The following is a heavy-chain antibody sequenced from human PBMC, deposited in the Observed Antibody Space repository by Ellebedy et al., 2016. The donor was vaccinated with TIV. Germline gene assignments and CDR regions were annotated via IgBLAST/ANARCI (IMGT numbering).Heavy chain of an antibody. CDR1: GYTFTSYG. V-gene: IGHV1-18*04. Sequence: AASVKVSCKASGYTFTSYGISWVRQAPGQGLEWMGWISAYNGNTNYAQKLQGRVTMTTDTSTSKAYMELRSLRSDDTAVYYCARWEVPAAMGDYYYYGMDVWGQGTTVTVSS. D-gene: IGHD2-2*01. CDR2: ISAYNGNT. CDR3: ARWEVPAAMGDYYYYGMDV. J-gene: IGHJ6*02.